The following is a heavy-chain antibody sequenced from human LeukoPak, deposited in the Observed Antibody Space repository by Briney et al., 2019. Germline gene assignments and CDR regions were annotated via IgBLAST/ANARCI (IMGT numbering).Heavy chain of an antibody. D-gene: IGHD6-13*01. J-gene: IGHJ5*02. CDR1: GFTFSSYS. V-gene: IGHV3-48*01. Sequence: GGSLRLSCAASGFTFSSYSMNWVRQAPGKGLEWVSYISSSSSTIYYADSVKGRFTISRDDANRTLYLHMNSLRAEDTAVYYCALDPGFCSGTRAWGQGTLVTVSS. CDR3: ALDPGFCSGTRA. CDR2: ISSSSSTI.